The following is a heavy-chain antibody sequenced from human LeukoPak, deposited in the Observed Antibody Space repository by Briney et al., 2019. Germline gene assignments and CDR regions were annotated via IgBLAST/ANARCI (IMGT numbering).Heavy chain of an antibody. CDR3: ARSGGTGSPIDY. CDR1: GYTFTSYA. CDR2: INAGNGNT. J-gene: IGHJ4*02. D-gene: IGHD2-2*01. V-gene: IGHV1-3*01. Sequence: ASVTVSCKASGYTFTSYAMHWVRQAPGQRLEWMGWINAGNGNTKYSQKFQGRVTITRDTSASTAYMELSSLRSEDTAVYYCARSGGTGSPIDYWGQETLVTVSS.